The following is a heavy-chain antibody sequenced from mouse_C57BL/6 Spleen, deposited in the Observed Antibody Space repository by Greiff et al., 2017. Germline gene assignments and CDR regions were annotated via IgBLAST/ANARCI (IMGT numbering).Heavy chain of an antibody. CDR1: GYTFTSYW. Sequence: QVQLKQSGAELVKPGASVKMSCKASGYTFTSYWITWVKQRPGQGLEWIGDIYPGSGSTNYNEKFKSKATLTVDTSSSTAYMQLSSLTSEDSAVYYCAREGGYYRYFDVWGTGTTVTVSS. CDR2: IYPGSGST. V-gene: IGHV1-55*01. CDR3: AREGGYYRYFDV. D-gene: IGHD2-2*01. J-gene: IGHJ1*03.